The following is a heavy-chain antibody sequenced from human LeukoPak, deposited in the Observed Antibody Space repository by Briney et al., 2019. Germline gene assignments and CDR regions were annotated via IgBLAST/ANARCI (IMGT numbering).Heavy chain of an antibody. CDR2: IYSGGST. CDR1: GFTVSSNH. V-gene: IGHV3-66*01. Sequence: GGSLRLSCAASGFTVSSNHMSWVRQAPGKGLEWVSVIYSGGSTYYADSVKGRFTISRDNSKNTLYLQMNSLRAEDTAVYYCARVPGQQLVIDPWGQGTLVTVSS. CDR3: ARVPGQQLVIDP. D-gene: IGHD6-13*01. J-gene: IGHJ5*02.